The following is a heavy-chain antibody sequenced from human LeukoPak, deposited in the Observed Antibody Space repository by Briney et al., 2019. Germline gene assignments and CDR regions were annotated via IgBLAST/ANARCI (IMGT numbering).Heavy chain of an antibody. V-gene: IGHV3-30-3*01. D-gene: IGHD1-26*01. CDR3: ARDLKVGATTTGYY. CDR1: GFTFSSYA. CDR2: ISYDGSNK. Sequence: GRSLRLSCAASGFTFSSYAMHWVHQAPGKGLEWVAVISYDGSNKYYADSVKGRFTISRDNSKNTLYLQMNSLRAEDTAVYYCARDLKVGATTTGYYWGQGTLVTVSS. J-gene: IGHJ4*02.